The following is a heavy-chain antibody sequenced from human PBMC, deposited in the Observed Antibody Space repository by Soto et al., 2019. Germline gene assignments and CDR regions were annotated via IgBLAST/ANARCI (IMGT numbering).Heavy chain of an antibody. J-gene: IGHJ5*02. CDR1: GDGVSGNSAA. CDR2: TYYRSKWYN. CDR3: AREGFFPQFIASRPGRGWFSL. V-gene: IGHV6-1*01. D-gene: IGHD6-6*01. Sequence: SQTLSLTCAISGDGVSGNSAAWNWVRQSPSRGLEWLGRTYYRSKWYNDYAVSVKSRITINPDTSKNQFSLQLNSVTPEDTAVYYCAREGFFPQFIASRPGRGWFSLCGQGTLVIVSS.